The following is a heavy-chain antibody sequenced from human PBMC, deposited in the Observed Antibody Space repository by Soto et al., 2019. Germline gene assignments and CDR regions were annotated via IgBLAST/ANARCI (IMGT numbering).Heavy chain of an antibody. J-gene: IGHJ4*02. CDR2: TYYNGDT. V-gene: IGHV4-61*08. CDR3: ARGPAYIDGWRTFDL. CDR1: DDSFRGAEYY. D-gene: IGHD6-19*01. Sequence: SETLSLTCTVSDDSFRGAEYYWGWIRQPLGKGPEWIGYTYYNGDTKYNPALRSRVTMSEDTSKNQFSLRLSSVTAADTAVYFCARGPAYIDGWRTFDLWGRGILVTVS.